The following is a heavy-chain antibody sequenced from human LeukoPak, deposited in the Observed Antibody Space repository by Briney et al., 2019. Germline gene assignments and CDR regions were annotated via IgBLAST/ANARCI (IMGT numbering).Heavy chain of an antibody. CDR1: GGSISSSNW. Sequence: PSGTLSLTCAVSGGSISSSNWWSRVRQPPGKGLEWIGEIYHSGSTNYNPSLKSRVTISVDKSKNQFSLKLSSVTAADTAVYYCAREGYSYGYPTAYYYYYGMDVWGQGTTVTVSS. CDR3: AREGYSYGYPTAYYYYYGMDV. D-gene: IGHD5-18*01. CDR2: IYHSGST. V-gene: IGHV4-4*02. J-gene: IGHJ6*02.